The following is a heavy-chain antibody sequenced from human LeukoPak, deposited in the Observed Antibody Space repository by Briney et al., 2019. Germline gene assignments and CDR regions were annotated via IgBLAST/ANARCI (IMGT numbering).Heavy chain of an antibody. CDR3: VKDYEAGGSPFDR. CDR1: GFILRSHA. V-gene: IGHV3-64D*06. J-gene: IGHJ4*02. CDR2: ISDNGGST. Sequence: GGSLRLSCSASGFILRSHAMHWVRQAPGKGLEYVSRISDNGGSTYYADSVKGRFTISRDNSKNTLYLQMSSLRAVDTAVYYCVKDYEAGGSPFDRWGQGTLVTVSS. D-gene: IGHD3-9*01.